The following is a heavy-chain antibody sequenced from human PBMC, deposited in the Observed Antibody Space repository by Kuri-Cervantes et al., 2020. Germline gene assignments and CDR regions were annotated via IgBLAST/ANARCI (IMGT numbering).Heavy chain of an antibody. D-gene: IGHD3-10*01. CDR3: ARDPYVSGNDY. CDR2: INHRGRT. Sequence: QTLSLTCAVFGGSFSDYFWTWIRQTPGMGLEWIGEINHRGRTNYNPSLKSRVTISVDTSKNQFSLKLSSVTAADTAVYYCARDPYVSGNDYWGQGTLVTVSS. V-gene: IGHV4-34*01. CDR1: GGSFSDYF. J-gene: IGHJ4*02.